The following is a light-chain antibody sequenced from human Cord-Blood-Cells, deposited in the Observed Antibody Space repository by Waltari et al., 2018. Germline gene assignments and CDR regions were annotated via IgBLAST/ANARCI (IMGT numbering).Light chain of an antibody. CDR3: QAWDSSTAV. Sequence: YELTQPPSVSVSPGQTASIPCPRDKMGAKYACWYQQKPGQSPVLVIYQDSKRPSGIPERFSGSNSGNTATLTISGTQAMDEADYYCQAWDSSTAVFGGGTKLTVL. CDR1: KMGAKY. V-gene: IGLV3-1*01. CDR2: QDS. J-gene: IGLJ2*01.